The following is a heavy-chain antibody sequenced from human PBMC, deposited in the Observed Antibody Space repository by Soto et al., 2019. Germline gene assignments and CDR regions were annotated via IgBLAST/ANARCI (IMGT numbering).Heavy chain of an antibody. V-gene: IGHV4-61*01. D-gene: IGHD3-10*01. Sequence: SETLSLTCTVSGGSVSSGSYYWSWIRQPPGKGLEWIGYIYYSGSTNYNPSLKSRVTISVDTAKNQFSLKLSSVTAADTAVYYCARTPKRGIQTKLNADYGGQEPLATFP. J-gene: IGHJ4*02. CDR3: ARTPKRGIQTKLNADY. CDR2: IYYSGST. CDR1: GGSVSSGSYY.